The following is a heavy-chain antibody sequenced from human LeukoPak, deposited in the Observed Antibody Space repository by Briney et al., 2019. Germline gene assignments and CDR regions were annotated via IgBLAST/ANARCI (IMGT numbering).Heavy chain of an antibody. V-gene: IGHV3-15*01. J-gene: IGHJ4*02. CDR1: GISFSYAW. D-gene: IGHD3-16*01. Sequence: GGSLRLSCAASGISFSYAWMSWARQAPGKGLEWVGRIKSKTDGATTDFAAPGIGRFTISRADSKNTLYLQMNSLKTEDTAVYYCATSDGGYWGRGTLVTVSS. CDR3: ATSDGGY. CDR2: IKSKTDGATT.